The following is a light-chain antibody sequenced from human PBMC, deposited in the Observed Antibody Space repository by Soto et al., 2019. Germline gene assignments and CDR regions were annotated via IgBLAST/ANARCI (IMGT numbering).Light chain of an antibody. J-gene: IGKJ2*01. CDR2: GAS. V-gene: IGKV3-20*01. CDR3: QQYATSPRR. CDR1: QSISSTH. Sequence: VLTPSQHSQQLSPREIATLACRVSQSISSTHLVWYQQKPGQAPTLLLFGASSRATGIPDRFSGSGSGTDFTLTISGLQPEDFALYYCQQYATSPRRFGQGSKLDIK.